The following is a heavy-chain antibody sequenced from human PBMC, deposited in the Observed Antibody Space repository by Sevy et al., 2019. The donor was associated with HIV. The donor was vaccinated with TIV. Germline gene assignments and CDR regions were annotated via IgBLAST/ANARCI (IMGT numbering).Heavy chain of an antibody. CDR1: GGSISSYY. J-gene: IGHJ3*02. V-gene: IGHV4-59*01. D-gene: IGHD6-19*01. Sequence: SETLSLTCTVSGGSISSYYWSWIRQPPGKGLEWIGYIYYSGSTNYNPSLKSRVTISVDTSKNQFSLKLSSVTAADTAVYYCATSSGWYFNAFDIWGQRTMVTVSS. CDR3: ATSSGWYFNAFDI. CDR2: IYYSGST.